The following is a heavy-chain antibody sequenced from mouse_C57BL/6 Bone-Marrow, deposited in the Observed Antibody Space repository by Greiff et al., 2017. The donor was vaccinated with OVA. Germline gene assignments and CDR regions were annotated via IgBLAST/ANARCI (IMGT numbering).Heavy chain of an antibody. CDR2: IYPRSGST. V-gene: IGHV1-81*01. Sequence: VQLQQSGAELVRPGASVKLSCKASGYTFTSYGIRWVKQRPGQGLEWIGEIYPRSGSTYYNEKFKGKATLTVDKPSSTAYMELRSLTSEDSAVYVCARKGNGYWWYFDDWGTGTTVTVSS. J-gene: IGHJ1*03. CDR1: GYTFTSYG. D-gene: IGHD1-2*01. CDR3: ARKGNGYWWYFDD.